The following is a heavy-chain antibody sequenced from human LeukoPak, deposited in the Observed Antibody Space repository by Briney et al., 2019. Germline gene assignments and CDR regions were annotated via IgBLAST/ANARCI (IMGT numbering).Heavy chain of an antibody. Sequence: GGSLRLSCAASGFTCSTYVMSWVRQAPGKGLEWLSLILHNGDSTYYADSVKGRFTISRDNSKNTLYLQMNSLRAEDTAVYYCAKDTLATVTTYFDYWGQGTLVTVSS. CDR1: GFTCSTYV. CDR2: ILHNGDST. CDR3: AKDTLATVTTYFDY. V-gene: IGHV3-23*01. J-gene: IGHJ4*02. D-gene: IGHD4-17*01.